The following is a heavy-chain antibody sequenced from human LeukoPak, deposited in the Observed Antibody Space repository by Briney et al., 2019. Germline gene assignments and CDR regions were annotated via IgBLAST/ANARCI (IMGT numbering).Heavy chain of an antibody. CDR1: GFTFSSYS. V-gene: IGHV3-21*01. Sequence: PGGSLRLSCAASGFTFSSYSMNWVRQAPGKGLEWVSSISNSSSYIYYADSVKGRFTISRDNAKNSLYLQMNSLRAEDTAVYYCARDTVAAAGTFDYWGQGTLVTVSS. CDR3: ARDTVAAAGTFDY. D-gene: IGHD6-13*01. J-gene: IGHJ4*02. CDR2: ISNSSSYI.